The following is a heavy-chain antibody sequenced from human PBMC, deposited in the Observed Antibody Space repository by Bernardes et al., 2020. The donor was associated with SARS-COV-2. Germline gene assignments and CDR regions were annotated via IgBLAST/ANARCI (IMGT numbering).Heavy chain of an antibody. D-gene: IGHD2-21*02. CDR2: ILLSSGNI. V-gene: IGHV3-9*01. CDR3: ERELGVVTAEIGF. J-gene: IGHJ4*02. Sequence: TTGKGLELVSSILLSSGNIGYADSVRGRFTISRDFAKNSLDLQMNSLRTEETAVDYCERELGVVTAEIGFWGQGTLVTGSS.